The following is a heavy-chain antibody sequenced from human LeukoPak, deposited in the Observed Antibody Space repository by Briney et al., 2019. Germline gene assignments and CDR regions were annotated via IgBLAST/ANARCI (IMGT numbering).Heavy chain of an antibody. CDR3: ARGEAVAGPSDY. CDR1: GYTFNGYY. Sequence: ASVKVSCKASGYTFNGYYMHWVRQAPGQGLEWMGWINPNSGGTNYAQKFQGRVTMTRDTSISTAYMELSRLRSDDTAVYYCARGEAVAGPSDYWGQGTLVSVSS. J-gene: IGHJ4*02. D-gene: IGHD6-19*01. V-gene: IGHV1-2*02. CDR2: INPNSGGT.